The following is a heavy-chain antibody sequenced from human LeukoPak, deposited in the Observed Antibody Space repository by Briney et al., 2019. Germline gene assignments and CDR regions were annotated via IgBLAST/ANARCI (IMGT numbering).Heavy chain of an antibody. Sequence: PGGSLRLSCAASGFSFTNFGMTWVRQAPGKGLEWVSTISGSGNRIDYAASVKGRFTISRDNPRNTMYLHMNSLRAEDAAVYYCAKLVTHFDYWGQGTLVTVSS. CDR3: AKLVTHFDY. D-gene: IGHD4-23*01. V-gene: IGHV3-23*01. J-gene: IGHJ4*02. CDR2: ISGSGNRI. CDR1: GFSFTNFG.